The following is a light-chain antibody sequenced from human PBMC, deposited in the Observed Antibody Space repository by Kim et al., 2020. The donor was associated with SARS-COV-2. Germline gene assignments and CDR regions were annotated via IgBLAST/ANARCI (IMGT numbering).Light chain of an antibody. J-gene: IGKJ1*01. Sequence: DIQMTQSPSSLSASGGDRVTITCRVSKDIGNYVAWYQQEPDKVPKLLISGASALQSGVPSRFGGSGSGAHFTLTITSLQPEDVATYYYQRYESPPLTFGPGTKVDIK. V-gene: IGKV1-27*01. CDR3: QRYESPPLT. CDR1: KDIGNY. CDR2: GAS.